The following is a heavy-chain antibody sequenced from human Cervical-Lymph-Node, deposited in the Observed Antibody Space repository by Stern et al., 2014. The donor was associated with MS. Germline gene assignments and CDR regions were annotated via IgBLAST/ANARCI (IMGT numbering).Heavy chain of an antibody. CDR1: GDSISSYTHY. Sequence: VQLVESGPGLVKPSETLSLTCAVSGDSISSYTHYWAWIRQPPGKGLEWIGIFYSSGPTYYTPSLNSPVTIPRDPPKNPFSLGLNSGTAADTAVYYCAKHACTGAACPFDLWGQGTLVTVSS. D-gene: IGHD2-8*02. J-gene: IGHJ4*02. CDR2: FYSSGPT. V-gene: IGHV4-39*01. CDR3: AKHACTGAACPFDL.